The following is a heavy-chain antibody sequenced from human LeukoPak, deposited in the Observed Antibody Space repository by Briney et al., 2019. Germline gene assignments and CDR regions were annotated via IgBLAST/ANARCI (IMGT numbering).Heavy chain of an antibody. J-gene: IGHJ4*02. D-gene: IGHD2-15*01. CDR3: AKAKGPYCSGGSCLAPFDY. CDR1: GFTFSSYA. CDR2: ITGSDGTT. Sequence: GGSLRLSCAASGFTFSSYAMSWVRQAPGKGLEWVSAITGSDGTTYYADSVKGRFTISRDNSKNTLFLQMNSLRADDTAVYYCAKAKGPYCSGGSCLAPFDYWGQGTLVTVSS. V-gene: IGHV3-23*01.